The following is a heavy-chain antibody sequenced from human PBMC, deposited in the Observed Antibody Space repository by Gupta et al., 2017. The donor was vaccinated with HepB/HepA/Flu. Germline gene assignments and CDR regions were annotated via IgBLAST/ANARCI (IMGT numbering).Heavy chain of an antibody. Sequence: QVQLQESGPGLVKPSGTLSLTCAVSGGSISSNNWWNWVRQPPGKGLEWIGEIYHSGRTNYNPALKSRVTISVDKAKNQFSLKMRSVTAADTAVYYYAKARGSSSTTLAYGGQGTMVTVYS. CDR2: IYHSGRT. V-gene: IGHV4-4*02. CDR3: AKARGSSSTTLAY. J-gene: IGHJ4*02. CDR1: GGSISSNNW. D-gene: IGHD2/OR15-2a*01.